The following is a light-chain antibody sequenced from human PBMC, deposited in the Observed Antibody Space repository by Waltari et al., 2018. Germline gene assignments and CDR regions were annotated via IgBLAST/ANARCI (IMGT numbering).Light chain of an antibody. CDR3: SAWDSDLVAVV. V-gene: IGLV10-54*04. CDR2: RSN. J-gene: IGLJ3*02. CDR1: KNNVANQG. Sequence: QAGLTRPPSLSRDLGQTATLTCTGNKNNVANQGAAWLQQHRGHPPKLLSFRSNNRPSGISERFSASTSGNTASLTITGLQPDDEADYYCSAWDSDLVAVVFGGGTKLTVL.